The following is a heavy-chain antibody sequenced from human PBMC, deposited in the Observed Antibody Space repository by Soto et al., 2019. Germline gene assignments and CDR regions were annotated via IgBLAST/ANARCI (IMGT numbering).Heavy chain of an antibody. V-gene: IGHV5-51*01. CDR1: GFTFTNYW. J-gene: IGHJ4*02. CDR2: VYPGDSKT. Sequence: GESLKISCKGFGFTFTNYWIAWVRQMPGKGLEWMGIVYPGDSKTRYSPSFQGQVTISADKSITTAFLQWSSLKASDTAMYYCARLPNYYDSSGYYYSDSWGQGTLVTVSS. D-gene: IGHD3-22*01. CDR3: ARLPNYYDSSGYYYSDS.